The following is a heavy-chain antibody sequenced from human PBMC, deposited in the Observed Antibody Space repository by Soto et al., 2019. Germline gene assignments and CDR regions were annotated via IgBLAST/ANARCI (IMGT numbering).Heavy chain of an antibody. J-gene: IGHJ6*02. D-gene: IGHD6-19*01. Sequence: QVQLVESGGGVAQPGRSLRLSCTVSGFTFSGHAMHWVRQAPCKGLEWVTQIWYDGSNKYYAESVKGRFTISRDNSKNTLYLQMNSLRVEDTAVDYCARDGQGLAPYALDVWGQGTSVTVSS. CDR1: GFTFSGHA. V-gene: IGHV3-33*01. CDR2: IWYDGSNK. CDR3: ARDGQGLAPYALDV.